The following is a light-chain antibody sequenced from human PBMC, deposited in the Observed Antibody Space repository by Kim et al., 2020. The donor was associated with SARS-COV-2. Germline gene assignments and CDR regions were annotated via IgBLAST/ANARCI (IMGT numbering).Light chain of an antibody. J-gene: IGLJ3*02. CDR3: ATWDDGLNAWV. Sequence: GQGVTVSCSGSSSSIGTMTVNWYQQLPGTAPKLLMYSNSHRPSGVPDRFSGSKSGTSASLAISGLQSEDEGDYHCATWDDGLNAWVFGGGTQLTVL. V-gene: IGLV1-44*01. CDR2: SNS. CDR1: SSSIGTMT.